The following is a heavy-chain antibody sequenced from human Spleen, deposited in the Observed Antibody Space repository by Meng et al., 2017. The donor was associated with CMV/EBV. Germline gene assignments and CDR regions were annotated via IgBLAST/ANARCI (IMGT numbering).Heavy chain of an antibody. CDR2: ISSTSSNI. J-gene: IGHJ4*02. CDR3: VQGDSSGWNGGYFDY. Sequence: GGSLRLSCTVSGLTFSSYTMTWVRQAPGKGLEWVSSISSTSSNIYYADAVKGRFTISRDNANNSLHLQMSRLRAEDTAVYYCVQGDSSGWNGGYFDYWGQGTLVTVSS. CDR1: GLTFSSYT. D-gene: IGHD6-19*01. V-gene: IGHV3-21*01.